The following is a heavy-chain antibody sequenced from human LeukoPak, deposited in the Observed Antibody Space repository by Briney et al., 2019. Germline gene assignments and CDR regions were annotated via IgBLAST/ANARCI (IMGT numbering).Heavy chain of an antibody. V-gene: IGHV3-23*01. J-gene: IGHJ3*02. Sequence: GGSLRLSCVASGFTLSNYAMTWVRQAPGKGLEWVSGISGSGGSTYYADSVKGRFTISRDNSKNTLYLQMNSLRAEDTAVYYCAKVLGGAFDIWGQGTMVTVSS. CDR2: ISGSGGST. CDR3: AKVLGGAFDI. CDR1: GFTLSNYA. D-gene: IGHD3-16*01.